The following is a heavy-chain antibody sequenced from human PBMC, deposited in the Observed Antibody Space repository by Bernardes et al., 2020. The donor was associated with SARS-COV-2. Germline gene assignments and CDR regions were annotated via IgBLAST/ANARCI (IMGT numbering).Heavy chain of an antibody. CDR3: AHRRSLFTSSFWGV. CDR1: GFSLSTSGVG. V-gene: IGHV2-5*02. J-gene: IGHJ4*02. D-gene: IGHD2-2*01. Sequence: SGPTLVKPTQTLTLTCTFSGFSLSTSGVGVGWIRQPPGKALEWLALIYWDDDKRYSPSLKSRLTITKDTSKNQVVLTMTNMDPVDTATYYCAHRRSLFTSSFWGVWGQGTLVTVSS. CDR2: IYWDDDK.